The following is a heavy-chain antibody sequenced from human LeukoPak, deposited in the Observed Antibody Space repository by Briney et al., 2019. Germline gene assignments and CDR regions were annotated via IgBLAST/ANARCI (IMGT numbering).Heavy chain of an antibody. J-gene: IGHJ4*02. D-gene: IGHD6-19*01. V-gene: IGHV3-11*01. Sequence: GGSLRLSCAASGFTFSDHYMSWIRQAPGKGLEWVSYISHTGTTMYYADSVKGRFTLSRDNARNSLYLQMSSLRAEDTAVYYCAKRSAESSGYFDSWGQGTLVTVSS. CDR3: AKRSAESSGYFDS. CDR2: ISHTGTTM. CDR1: GFTFSDHY.